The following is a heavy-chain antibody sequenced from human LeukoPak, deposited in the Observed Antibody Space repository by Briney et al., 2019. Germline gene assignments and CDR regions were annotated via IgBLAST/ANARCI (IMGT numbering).Heavy chain of an antibody. V-gene: IGHV4-59*08. Sequence: KPSETLSLTCTVSGGSISSYYWSWIRQPPGKGLEWIGYIYYSGSTNYNPSLKSRATISVDTSKNQFSLKLSSVTAADTAVYYCARLNAGYSSGWHQLFDYWGQGTLVTVSS. CDR1: GGSISSYY. CDR2: IYYSGST. D-gene: IGHD6-19*01. CDR3: ARLNAGYSSGWHQLFDY. J-gene: IGHJ4*02.